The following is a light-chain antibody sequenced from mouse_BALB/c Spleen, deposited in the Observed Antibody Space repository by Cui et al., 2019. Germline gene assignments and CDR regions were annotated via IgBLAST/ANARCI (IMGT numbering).Light chain of an antibody. J-gene: IGKJ2*01. CDR3: LQYDEFPYT. CDR2: RAN. V-gene: IGKV14-111*01. CDR1: QDINSY. Sequence: DIKMTQSPSSMYASLEERVTITCKASQDINSYLSWFQQKPGKSPKTLIYRANRLVDGVPSRFSGSGSGQDYSLTISSLEYEDMGIYYCLQYDEFPYTFGGGTKLEIK.